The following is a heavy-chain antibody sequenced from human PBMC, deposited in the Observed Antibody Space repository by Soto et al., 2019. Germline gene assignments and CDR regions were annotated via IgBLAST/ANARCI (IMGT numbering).Heavy chain of an antibody. J-gene: IGHJ5*01. Sequence: SETLSLTCRVSDGSMNSDSSYWGWIRQPPGKGLEWIGVINHSGSTYHNLSLKGRVTMSVDASRNQFSLKLTSMTAADTAVYYCARLGGYVSVGYYYLWDSLGQGTLVTVPS. D-gene: IGHD3-22*01. CDR1: DGSMNSDSSY. CDR3: ARLGGYVSVGYYYLWDS. CDR2: INHSGST. V-gene: IGHV4-39*01.